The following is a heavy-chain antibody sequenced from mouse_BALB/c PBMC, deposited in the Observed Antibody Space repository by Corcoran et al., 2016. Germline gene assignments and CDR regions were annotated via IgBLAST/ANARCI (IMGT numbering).Heavy chain of an antibody. D-gene: IGHD4-1*01. J-gene: IGHJ1*01. V-gene: IGHV14-3*02. CDR2: IDPANGNT. CDR3: ANWDWYVDV. Sequence: EVQLQQSGAALVKPGASVKLSCTASGFNIQATSMHWVKQRPEPGLEWIGRIDPANGNTKYEPKFQGKATIPATTSSNTAYLQPSSLTSEDTAVYYCANWDWYVDVWGAGTTVTVSS. CDR1: GFNIQATS.